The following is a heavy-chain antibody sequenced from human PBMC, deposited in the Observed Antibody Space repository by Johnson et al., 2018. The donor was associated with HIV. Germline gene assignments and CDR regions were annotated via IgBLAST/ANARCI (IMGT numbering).Heavy chain of an antibody. CDR1: RFTFSNHG. D-gene: IGHD2/OR15-2a*01. CDR2: VRYDGSNK. J-gene: IGHJ3*02. CDR3: AKELYAPAPFDI. Sequence: QLVESGGGVVQPGGSLRLSCAASRFTFSNHGMHWVRQAPGKGLEWVAFVRYDGSNKYYADSVKGRFSISRDNSKNTLYLQMNSLRVEDTAVYYCAKELYAPAPFDIWGQGTMVTVSS. V-gene: IGHV3-30*02.